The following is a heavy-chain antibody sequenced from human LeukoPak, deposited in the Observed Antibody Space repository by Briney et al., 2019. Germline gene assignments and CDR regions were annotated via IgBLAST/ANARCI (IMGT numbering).Heavy chain of an antibody. CDR2: ISGSGGST. V-gene: IGHV3-23*01. CDR3: AKPPPEHQLPSYYFDY. Sequence: PGGSLRLSCAASGFTFSSYAMSWVRQAPGKGLEWVSAISGSGGSTYHADSVKGRFTISRDNSKNTLYLQMNSLRAEDTAVYYCAKPPPEHQLPSYYFDYWGQGTLVTVSS. CDR1: GFTFSSYA. D-gene: IGHD2-2*01. J-gene: IGHJ4*02.